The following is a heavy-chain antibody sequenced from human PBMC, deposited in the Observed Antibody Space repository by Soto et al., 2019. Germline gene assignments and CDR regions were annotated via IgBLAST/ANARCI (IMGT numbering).Heavy chain of an antibody. V-gene: IGHV4-59*01. CDR3: ARGNRNLQSGITLAGLFDF. D-gene: IGHD6-19*01. J-gene: IGHJ4*02. Sequence: QVQLQESGPGLVKPSETLSLTCSVSGVSITSAYWSWIRQPPGKGLEWIGYIYYSGSTHYNPSLKSRVTISVATSKNQLSLKLTSVTAADTAVYFCARGNRNLQSGITLAGLFDFWGQGSLVTVSS. CDR1: GVSITSAY. CDR2: IYYSGST.